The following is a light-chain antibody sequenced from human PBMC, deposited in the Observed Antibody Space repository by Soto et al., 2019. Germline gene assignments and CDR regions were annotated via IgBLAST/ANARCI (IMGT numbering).Light chain of an antibody. J-gene: IGKJ1*01. CDR2: RAS. CDR1: HYIYSN. CDR3: QQYHNLWT. Sequence: EIVMPQSPATLSVSPGERATLSCTASHYIYSNVAWFQQRPGQAPRLLIYRASTRATGTPARFSGSGSGTDFTLTITSLPSEEFALYYCQQYHNLWTFGQGTEVEIK. V-gene: IGKV3-15*01.